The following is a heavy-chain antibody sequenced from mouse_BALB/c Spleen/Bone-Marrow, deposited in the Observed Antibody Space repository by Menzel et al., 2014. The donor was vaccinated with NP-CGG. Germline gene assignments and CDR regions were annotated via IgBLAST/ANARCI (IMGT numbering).Heavy chain of an antibody. D-gene: IGHD1-2*01. CDR1: GYTFSSYW. J-gene: IGHJ3*01. CDR2: ILPGSGST. Sequence: LQESGTELMKPGASVKISCRATGYTFSSYWIEWVNQRPGHGLEWIGEILPGSGSTNYNEKFKGKATFTADTSSNTAYMQLSSLTSEDSAVYYCARRGHGFAWFAYWGQGTLVTVSA. CDR3: ARRGHGFAWFAY. V-gene: IGHV1-9*01.